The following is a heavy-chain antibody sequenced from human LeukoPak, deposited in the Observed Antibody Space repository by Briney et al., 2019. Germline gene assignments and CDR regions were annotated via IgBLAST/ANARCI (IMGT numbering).Heavy chain of an antibody. J-gene: IGHJ4*02. V-gene: IGHV3-9*01. CDR2: ISWNSGSI. CDR3: AIKWGLFGAFDY. Sequence: PGGSLRLSCAASGFTFDDYAMHWVRQAPGKGLEWVSGISWNSGSIGYADSVKGRFTISRDNAKNSLYLQMNSLRAEDTAVYYCAIKWGLFGAFDYWGQGTLVTVSS. D-gene: IGHD5-12*01. CDR1: GFTFDDYA.